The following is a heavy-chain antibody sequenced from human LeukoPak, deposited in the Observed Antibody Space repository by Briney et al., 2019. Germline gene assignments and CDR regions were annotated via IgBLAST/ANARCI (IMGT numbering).Heavy chain of an antibody. V-gene: IGHV1-46*01. CDR3: ARGSTRSPRDAFDI. CDR2: ISPSGAST. D-gene: IGHD2-15*01. Sequence: VASVKVSCKASGYTFTSYYMHGVRQAPGQGLEWMGIISPSGASTTYAQNFQGRVTMTRDMSTSTVYMELSSLKSEDTAVYYCARGSTRSPRDAFDIWGQGTMVTLSS. CDR1: GYTFTSYY. J-gene: IGHJ3*02.